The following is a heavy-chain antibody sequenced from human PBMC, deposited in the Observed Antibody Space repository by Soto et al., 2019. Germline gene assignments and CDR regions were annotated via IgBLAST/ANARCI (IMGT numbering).Heavy chain of an antibody. CDR3: ANSEVLGI. Sequence: VQPRRISRXGSGGNSRNLGIACVRQKPGKGLERMGIVYPGDAEPRNSPSLKGQVTMSAENSIDTAYLQWSSLKPSNTAIYYFANSEVLGIWGQGTMVTVSS. CDR1: GGNSRNLG. D-gene: IGHD3-3*01. CDR2: VYPGDAEP. J-gene: IGHJ3*02. V-gene: IGHV5-51*01.